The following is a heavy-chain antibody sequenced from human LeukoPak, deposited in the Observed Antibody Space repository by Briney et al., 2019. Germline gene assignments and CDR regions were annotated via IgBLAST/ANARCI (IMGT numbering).Heavy chain of an antibody. J-gene: IGHJ4*02. V-gene: IGHV3-21*01. CDR3: ARVSGRLERQSDLDY. D-gene: IGHD1-1*01. Sequence: GGSLRLSCAASGFTFASYSMNWVRQAPGKGLEWVSSISGDSTYIYNAGSVKGRFTISRDNAQASLYLQMISLRADDTAVYYCARVSGRLERQSDLDYWGQGTLVIV. CDR1: GFTFASYS. CDR2: ISGDSTYI.